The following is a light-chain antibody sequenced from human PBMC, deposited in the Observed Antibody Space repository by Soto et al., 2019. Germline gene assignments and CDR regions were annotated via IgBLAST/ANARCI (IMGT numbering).Light chain of an antibody. V-gene: IGKV3-15*01. CDR2: DTY. J-gene: IGKJ1*01. CDR1: QSVRSK. CDR3: HQHGGSPET. Sequence: EIVLTQSPASLSVSPGERATLSCRASQSVRSKVVWYQQKPGQAPSLVVYDTYIRATGIPARFSGSGFGTEFILTISGLEPEDSGIYHCHQHGGSPETFGQGTKV.